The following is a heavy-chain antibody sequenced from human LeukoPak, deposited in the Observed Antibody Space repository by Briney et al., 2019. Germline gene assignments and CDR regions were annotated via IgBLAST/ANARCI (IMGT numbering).Heavy chain of an antibody. CDR1: GFTFSNAW. CDR3: NRDQGSGGPGLGVC. V-gene: IGHV3-15*07. CDR2: IKSKTDGGTT. Sequence: GGSLRLSCAASGFTFSNAWMNWVRQAPGKGLEWVGRIKSKTDGGTTDYAAPVKGRFTISRDDSKNTLYLQMNSLNTEDTAVYYCNRDQGSGGPGLGVCWGQGTLVTVSS. D-gene: IGHD4-23*01. J-gene: IGHJ4*02.